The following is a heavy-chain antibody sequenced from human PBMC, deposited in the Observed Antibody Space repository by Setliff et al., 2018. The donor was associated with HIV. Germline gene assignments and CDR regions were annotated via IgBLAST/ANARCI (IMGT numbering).Heavy chain of an antibody. D-gene: IGHD3-16*01. CDR2: IGSDSRII. V-gene: IGHV3-48*01. CDR1: GFTFSTYS. CDR3: VKGGMTNAAFNI. Sequence: GGSLRLSCAASGFTFSTYSMNWVRQAPGKGLEWVSYIGSDSRIINYADSVKGRFTISRDNAKNSLFLQMNSLRGEDTALYYCVKGGMTNAAFNIWGPGTMVTVSS. J-gene: IGHJ3*02.